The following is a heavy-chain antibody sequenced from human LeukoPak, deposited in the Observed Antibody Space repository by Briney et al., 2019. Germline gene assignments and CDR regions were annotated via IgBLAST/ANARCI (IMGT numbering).Heavy chain of an antibody. J-gene: IGHJ4*02. D-gene: IGHD3-10*01. CDR1: GFTFSNAW. V-gene: IGHV3-15*01. Sequence: GGSLRLSCAVSGFTFSNAWMSWVRQAPGKGLEWVGRIKSKTDGGTTDYAAPVKGRFTISRDDSKNTLYLQMNSLKTEDTAVYYCTTDPWYGSGFDYWGQGTLVTVSS. CDR3: TTDPWYGSGFDY. CDR2: IKSKTDGGTT.